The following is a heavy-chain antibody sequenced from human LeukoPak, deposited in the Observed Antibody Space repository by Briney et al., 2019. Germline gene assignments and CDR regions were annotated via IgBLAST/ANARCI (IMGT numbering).Heavy chain of an antibody. V-gene: IGHV3-72*01. CDR1: GFIFSDHY. J-gene: IGHJ6*03. CDR2: AKNKVNSYTT. CDR3: VRLTLDTVYSYYYYMDV. D-gene: IGHD2-2*02. Sequence: GGSLRLSCAASGFIFSDHYMDWVRQAPGKGLEWVGRAKNKVNSYTTIYAASVKGIFTIQMNSLKTEDTAVYYCVRLTLDTVYSYYYYMDVWGKGTTVTVSS.